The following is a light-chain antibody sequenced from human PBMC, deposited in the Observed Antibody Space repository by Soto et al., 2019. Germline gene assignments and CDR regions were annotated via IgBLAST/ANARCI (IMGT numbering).Light chain of an antibody. Sequence: DIQMTQSPSSLSASFGDRVTITCRASQGIGVYLAWFQQKPGNAPKLLIYAASTLQSGVPSRFSGSGSGTDFTLTISGLQPEDVATYYCEKYNSAPLTFGGGTKVEIK. CDR2: AAS. CDR1: QGIGVY. CDR3: EKYNSAPLT. V-gene: IGKV1-27*01. J-gene: IGKJ4*01.